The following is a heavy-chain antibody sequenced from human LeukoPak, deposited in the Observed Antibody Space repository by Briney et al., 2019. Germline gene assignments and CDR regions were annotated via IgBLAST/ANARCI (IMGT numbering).Heavy chain of an antibody. V-gene: IGHV3-23*01. CDR3: AKEKDSRGYFDY. D-gene: IGHD3-22*01. CDR1: GFTFSSYA. CDR2: ISGSGDTT. Sequence: GGSLRLSCAASGFTFSSYAMSWVRQAPGKGLEWVSAISGSGDTTYYADSVKGRFTISGDNSKNTLSLQMNSLRADDTAVYYCAKEKDSRGYFDYWGQGTLVTVSS. J-gene: IGHJ4*02.